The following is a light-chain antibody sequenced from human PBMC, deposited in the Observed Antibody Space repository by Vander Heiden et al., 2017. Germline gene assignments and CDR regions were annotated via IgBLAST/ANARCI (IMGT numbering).Light chain of an antibody. CDR2: SLN. V-gene: IGLV1-47*02. J-gene: IGLJ3*02. Sequence: QSELTQPPSASGTPGQRVTVSCSGSSSNIGNNYVYWYQHLPGTAPKLLSYSLNKRAAGVSDRFSGSKSGTSASLAVSGLRSDDEGDYYCAAWDDSLSGLVFGGGTKLTVL. CDR3: AAWDDSLSGLV. CDR1: SSNIGNNY.